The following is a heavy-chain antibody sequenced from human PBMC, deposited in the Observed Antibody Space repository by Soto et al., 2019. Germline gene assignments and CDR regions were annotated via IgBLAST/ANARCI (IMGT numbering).Heavy chain of an antibody. J-gene: IGHJ4*02. Sequence: GASVKVSCKASVYTFTSYYMHWVRQAPGQGLEWMGIINPSGGSTSYAQKFQGRVTMTRDTSTSTVYMELSSLRSEDTAVYYCARDYYDSSGYYVVGYWGQGTLVTVSS. CDR2: INPSGGST. D-gene: IGHD3-22*01. CDR3: ARDYYDSSGYYVVGY. CDR1: VYTFTSYY. V-gene: IGHV1-46*01.